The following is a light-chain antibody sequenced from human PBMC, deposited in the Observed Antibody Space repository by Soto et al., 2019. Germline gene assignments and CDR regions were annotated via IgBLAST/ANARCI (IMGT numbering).Light chain of an antibody. CDR3: QQYSI. J-gene: IGKJ4*01. CDR1: QSVSSY. V-gene: IGKV3-20*01. CDR2: DAS. Sequence: LSQSPGTLSLSPGERATLSCRASQSVSSYLAWYQQKPGQAPRLLIYDASNRATGIPDRFSGSGSGTDFTLTISRLEPEDFAVYYCQQYSIFGGGTKVDI.